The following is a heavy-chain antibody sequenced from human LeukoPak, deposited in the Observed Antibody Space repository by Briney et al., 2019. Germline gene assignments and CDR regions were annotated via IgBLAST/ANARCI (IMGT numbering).Heavy chain of an antibody. J-gene: IGHJ6*03. CDR2: INPNSGGT. CDR3: ARGLELMISYYYYYMDV. D-gene: IGHD1-7*01. V-gene: IGHV1-2*06. CDR1: GYTFTGYY. Sequence: ASVKVSCKASGYTFTGYYMHWVRQAPGQGLEWMGRINPNSGGTNYAQKFQGRVTMTRDTSISPAYMELSRLRSDDTAVYYCARGLELMISYYYYYMDVWGKGTTVTVSS.